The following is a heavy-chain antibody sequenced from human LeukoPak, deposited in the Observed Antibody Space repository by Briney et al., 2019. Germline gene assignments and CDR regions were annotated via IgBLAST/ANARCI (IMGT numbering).Heavy chain of an antibody. J-gene: IGHJ4*02. CDR2: IYSGGST. CDR1: GFTFSSYW. V-gene: IGHV3-66*02. CDR3: ASGSATVTIRSFDY. D-gene: IGHD4-17*01. Sequence: GGSLRLSCAASGFTFSSYWMSWVRQAPGKGLEWVSVIYSGGSTYYADSVKGRFTISRDNSKNTLYLQMNSLRAEDTAVYYCASGSATVTIRSFDYWGQGTPVTVSS.